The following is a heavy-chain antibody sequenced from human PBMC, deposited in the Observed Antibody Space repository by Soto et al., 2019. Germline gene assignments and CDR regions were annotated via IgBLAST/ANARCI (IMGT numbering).Heavy chain of an antibody. CDR3: ARDGGRHSGGIDY. CDR2: SIPIFGTA. Sequence: QVQLVQSGAEVKKPGSSVKVSCKASGGTFSSYSINWVRQAPGQGPEWMGESIPIFGTANYAQKFQGRVTMTADESTSTAYMELSSLGSADTAVYYCARDGGRHSGGIDYWGQGTLVTVSS. V-gene: IGHV1-69*01. J-gene: IGHJ4*02. D-gene: IGHD1-26*01. CDR1: GGTFSSYS.